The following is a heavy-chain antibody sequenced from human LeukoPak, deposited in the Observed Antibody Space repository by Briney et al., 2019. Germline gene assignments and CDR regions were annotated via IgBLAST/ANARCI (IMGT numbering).Heavy chain of an antibody. V-gene: IGHV4-59*11. Sequence: PSETLSLACTVSGDSISSHYWSWLRQPPGKGLEWIGYIFYSGSTNYNSSLKSRVTISVDTSKNQFSLKLSSVTAADTAVYYCASSVVGATRAINYWGRGILVTVSS. CDR1: GDSISSHY. D-gene: IGHD1-26*01. CDR2: IFYSGST. CDR3: ASSVVGATRAINY. J-gene: IGHJ4*02.